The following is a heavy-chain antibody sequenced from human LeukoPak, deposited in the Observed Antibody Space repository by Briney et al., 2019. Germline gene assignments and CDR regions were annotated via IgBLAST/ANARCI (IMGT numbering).Heavy chain of an antibody. CDR1: GGSFSGYY. V-gene: IGHV4-34*01. Sequence: PSETLSLTCAVYGGSFSGYYWSWIRQPPGKGLEWIGEINHSGSTNYNPSLKSRVTISVDTSKNQFSLKLSSVTAADTAVYYCARRTIFRVVRYWGQGTLVTVSS. D-gene: IGHD3-3*01. J-gene: IGHJ4*02. CDR2: INHSGST. CDR3: ARRTIFRVVRY.